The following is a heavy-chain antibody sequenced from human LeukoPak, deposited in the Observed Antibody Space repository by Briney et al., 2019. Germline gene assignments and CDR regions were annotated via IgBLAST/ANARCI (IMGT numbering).Heavy chain of an antibody. CDR2: IYYSGST. J-gene: IGHJ4*02. D-gene: IGHD3-10*01. CDR1: GGSISSYY. CDR3: ARERLYGSGSYD. V-gene: IGHV4-59*01. Sequence: PSETLSLTCTVSGGSISSYYWSWIRQPPGKGLEWIGYIYYSGSTNYNPSPKSRVTISVDTSKNQFSLKLSSVTAADTAVYYCARERLYGSGSYDWGQGTLVTVSS.